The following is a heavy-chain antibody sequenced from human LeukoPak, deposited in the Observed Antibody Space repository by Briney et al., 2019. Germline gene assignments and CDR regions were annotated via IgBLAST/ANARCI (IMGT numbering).Heavy chain of an antibody. CDR3: ARGDSSGWYKNY. Sequence: NPSETLSLTCTVSGGSISSGGYYWSWIRQPPGKGLEWIGYIYHSGSTYYNPSLKSRVTISVDRSKNQFSLKLSSVTAADTAVYYCARGDSSGWYKNYWGQGTLVTVSS. D-gene: IGHD6-19*01. V-gene: IGHV4-30-2*01. J-gene: IGHJ4*02. CDR2: IYHSGST. CDR1: GGSISSGGYY.